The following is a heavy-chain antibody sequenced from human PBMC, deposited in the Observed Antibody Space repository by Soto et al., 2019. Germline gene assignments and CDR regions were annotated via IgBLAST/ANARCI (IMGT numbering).Heavy chain of an antibody. V-gene: IGHV1-69*12. CDR3: ASSRAGYSSSWYWSDY. Sequence: QVQLVQSGAEVKKPGSSVKVSCKASGGTFSSYAISWVRQAPGQGLEWMGGIIPIFGTANYAQKFQGRVTITADESTSTAYMELRSLRSEDTAVYYCASSRAGYSSSWYWSDYWGQGTLVTVSS. J-gene: IGHJ4*02. D-gene: IGHD6-13*01. CDR1: GGTFSSYA. CDR2: IIPIFGTA.